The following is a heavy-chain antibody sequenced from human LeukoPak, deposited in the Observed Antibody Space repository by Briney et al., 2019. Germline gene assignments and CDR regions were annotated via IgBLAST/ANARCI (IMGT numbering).Heavy chain of an antibody. CDR2: ISSSGSTI. Sequence: GGSLTLSCAASGFTFSDYYMTWIRQAPGKGLEWISYISSSGSTIYYTDSVKGRFTISRDNAWNSLYLQVNSVRAEDTAIYYCARVYHSGSYPSFGAMDVWGQGTTVTVSS. D-gene: IGHD3-10*01. CDR3: ARVYHSGSYPSFGAMDV. V-gene: IGHV3-11*01. J-gene: IGHJ6*02. CDR1: GFTFSDYY.